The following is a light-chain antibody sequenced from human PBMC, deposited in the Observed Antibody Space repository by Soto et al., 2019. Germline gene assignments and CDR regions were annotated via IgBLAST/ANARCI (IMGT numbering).Light chain of an antibody. Sequence: TQSAVTLSVSPGERAILSCSTSQTITTTYLAWYQKKPGQAPRLLIYDASSTATDIPDRFCGSGSGTDFTLTIRRLEPEDFAVYYCQQYGTSPPTFGQGTKVDIK. J-gene: IGKJ1*01. CDR3: QQYGTSPPT. CDR2: DAS. V-gene: IGKV3-20*01. CDR1: QTITTTY.